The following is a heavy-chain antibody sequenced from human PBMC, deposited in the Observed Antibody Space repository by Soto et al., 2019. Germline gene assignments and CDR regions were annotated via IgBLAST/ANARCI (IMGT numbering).Heavy chain of an antibody. V-gene: IGHV1-46*01. CDR3: AKGGLIVVSHFDY. CDR1: GYTFTSYY. D-gene: IGHD3-22*01. J-gene: IGHJ4*02. CDR2: INPSGGST. Sequence: ASVKVSCKSSGYTFTSYYMHWVRQAPGQGLEWMGIINPSGGSTSYAQRFQGRVTMTRDTSTSTVYMELSSLRSEDTAVYYCAKGGLIVVSHFDYWGQGTLVTVSS.